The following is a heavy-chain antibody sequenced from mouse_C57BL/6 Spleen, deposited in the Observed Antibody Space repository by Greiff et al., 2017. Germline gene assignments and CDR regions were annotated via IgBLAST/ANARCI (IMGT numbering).Heavy chain of an antibody. CDR3: ARSGGARGNPAWFAY. Sequence: EVKLMESGPELVKPGASVKISCKASGYSFTDYNMNWVKQSNGKSLEWIGVINPNYGTTSYNQKFKGKATLTVDQSSSTAYMQLNSLTSDDSAVYYCARSGGARGNPAWFAYWGQGTLVTVSA. V-gene: IGHV1-39*01. CDR2: INPNYGTT. D-gene: IGHD3-3*01. CDR1: GYSFTDYN. J-gene: IGHJ3*01.